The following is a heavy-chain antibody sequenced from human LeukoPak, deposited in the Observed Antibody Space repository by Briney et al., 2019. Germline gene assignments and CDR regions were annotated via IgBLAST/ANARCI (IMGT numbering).Heavy chain of an antibody. CDR2: IIPIFGTA. D-gene: IGHD4-23*01. V-gene: IGHV1-69*05. Sequence: SVEVSCKASGGTFSSYAISWVRQAPGQGLEWMGGIIPIFGTANYAQKFQGRVTITTDESTSTAYMELSSLRSEDTAVYYCARVRSVGYGGNFGALSAFDIWGQGTMVTVSS. CDR1: GGTFSSYA. J-gene: IGHJ3*02. CDR3: ARVRSVGYGGNFGALSAFDI.